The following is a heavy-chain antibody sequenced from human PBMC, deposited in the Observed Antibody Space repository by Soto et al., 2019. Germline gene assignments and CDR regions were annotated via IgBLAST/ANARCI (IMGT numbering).Heavy chain of an antibody. CDR1: GFSFGSDW. D-gene: IGHD5-12*01. Sequence: DVQLTESGGGLVQPGGSLRLSCGASGFSFGSDWMAWVRQAPGKWLEWVANIRKDGSQEHYADSVRGRFSVSRDKAKYSLYLHMNSPRLEDTAVYYCTRDVYYRDDSDYYYGFDIWGQGTMVIVSS. CDR3: TRDVYYRDDSDYYYGFDI. V-gene: IGHV3-7*05. CDR2: IRKDGSQE. J-gene: IGHJ3*02.